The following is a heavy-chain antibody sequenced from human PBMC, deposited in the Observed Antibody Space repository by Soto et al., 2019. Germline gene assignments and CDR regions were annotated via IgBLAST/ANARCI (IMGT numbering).Heavy chain of an antibody. CDR1: GGSISSYY. J-gene: IGHJ6*03. D-gene: IGHD6-6*01. V-gene: IGHV4-59*01. Sequence: PSETLSLTCTVSGGSISSYYWSWIRQPPGKGLEWIGYIYYSGSTNYNPSLKSRVTISVDTSKNQFSLKLSSVTAADTAVYYCARVGVAARPNYYYYMDVWGKGNTVTVCS. CDR3: ARVGVAARPNYYYYMDV. CDR2: IYYSGST.